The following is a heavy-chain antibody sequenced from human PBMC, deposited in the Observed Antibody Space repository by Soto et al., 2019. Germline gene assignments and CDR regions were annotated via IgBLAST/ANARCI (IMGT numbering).Heavy chain of an antibody. D-gene: IGHD3-22*01. CDR3: AKDLLYDSSGLYFDY. CDR2: ISGSGGST. Sequence: GGSLRLSCAASGFTFSSYAMSWVRQAPGKGLEWVSAISGSGGSTYYADSVKGRFTISRDNSKNTLYLQMNSLRAEDTAVYYCAKDLLYDSSGLYFDYWGQGTLVTVSS. J-gene: IGHJ4*02. CDR1: GFTFSSYA. V-gene: IGHV3-23*01.